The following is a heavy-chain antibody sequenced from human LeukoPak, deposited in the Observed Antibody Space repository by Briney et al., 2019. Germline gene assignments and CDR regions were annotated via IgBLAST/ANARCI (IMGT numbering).Heavy chain of an antibody. Sequence: GGSLRLSCAASGFTFDDYAMHWVWQAPGKGLVWVSRINTDGSSTSYADSVKGRFTISRDNAKNTLYLQMNSLRAEDTAVYYCARGRELLGSLWVWVFDYWGQGTLVTVSS. D-gene: IGHD1-26*01. CDR1: GFTFDDYA. CDR3: ARGRELLGSLWVWVFDY. V-gene: IGHV3-74*01. J-gene: IGHJ4*02. CDR2: INTDGSST.